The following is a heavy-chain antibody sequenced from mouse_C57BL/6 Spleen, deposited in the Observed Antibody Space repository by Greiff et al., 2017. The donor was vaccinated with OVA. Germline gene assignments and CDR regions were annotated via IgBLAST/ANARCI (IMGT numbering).Heavy chain of an antibody. J-gene: IGHJ2*01. CDR2: INPGSGGT. Sequence: QVQLQQSGAELVRPGTSVKVSCKASGYAFTNYLIEWVKQRPGQGLEWIGVINPGSGGTNSNEKLKGKATLTADKSSSTAYMQLSSLTSEDSAVYFCARGGLFDYWGQGTTLTVSS. V-gene: IGHV1-54*01. CDR1: GYAFTNYL. CDR3: ARGGLFDY.